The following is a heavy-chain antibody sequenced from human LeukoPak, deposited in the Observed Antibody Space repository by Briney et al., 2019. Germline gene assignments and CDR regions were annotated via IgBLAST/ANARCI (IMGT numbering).Heavy chain of an antibody. CDR3: AGELGSWYNFRRYFDY. Sequence: SETLSLTCTVSGGSISSNSYYWGWIRQPPGKGLEWVGTVYYTGSTYYNPSLKSRVTISVDTSKNQFSLKLSSVTAADTAVYYCAGELGSWYNFRRYFDYWGQGTLVTVSS. CDR2: VYYTGST. J-gene: IGHJ4*02. V-gene: IGHV4-39*07. CDR1: GGSISSNSYY. D-gene: IGHD6-13*01.